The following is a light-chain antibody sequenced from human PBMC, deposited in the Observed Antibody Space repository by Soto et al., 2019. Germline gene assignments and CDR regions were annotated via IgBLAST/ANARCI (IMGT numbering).Light chain of an antibody. V-gene: IGLV2-14*03. J-gene: IGLJ1*01. CDR2: DVT. CDR1: SSDVGHYDY. CDR3: SSHPSSSTSYA. Sequence: QSGLPHASAGTRFAIGWITISQTGSSSDVGHYDYVSWFQQHPGRAPTLLIYDVTYRPSGVSNRFSGAKSGSTASLTISGLQAEDEADSYCSSHPSSSTSYAFGTVTMV.